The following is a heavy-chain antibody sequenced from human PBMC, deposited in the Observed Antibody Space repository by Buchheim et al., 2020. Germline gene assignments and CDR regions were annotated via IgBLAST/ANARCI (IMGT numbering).Heavy chain of an antibody. Sequence: EVQLVESGGGLVKPGGSLRLSCAASGFTFSSYSMNWVRQAPGKGLEWVSSISSSSSYIYYADSVKGRFPISRDNAKKSLYLQMNSLRAEDTAVYYCARLTVYYYYGMDVWGQGTT. CDR3: ARLTVYYYYGMDV. CDR1: GFTFSSYS. V-gene: IGHV3-21*01. J-gene: IGHJ6*02. CDR2: ISSSSSYI.